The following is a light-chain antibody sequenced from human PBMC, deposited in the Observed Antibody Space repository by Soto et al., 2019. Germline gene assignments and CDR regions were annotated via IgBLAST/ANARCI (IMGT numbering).Light chain of an antibody. Sequence: QSVLTQPPSVSEAPRQRVTISCSGNSSNIGNNGVNWYQQLPGKSPKLLIYFDALLPSGISDRSSGSKSGTAASLASSELQSEDEAEYDCSAWDDSLKAHVFGAGTKLTVL. CDR3: SAWDDSLKAHV. CDR2: FDA. V-gene: IGLV1-36*01. CDR1: SSNIGNNG. J-gene: IGLJ1*01.